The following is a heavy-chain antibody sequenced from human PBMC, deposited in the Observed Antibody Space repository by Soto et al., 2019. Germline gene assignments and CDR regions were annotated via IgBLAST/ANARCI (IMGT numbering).Heavy chain of an antibody. V-gene: IGHV3-23*01. CDR1: GFTFSSFA. CDR3: AKRPFTSSGSFDY. D-gene: IGHD6-19*01. Sequence: EVQLLESGGGLVQPGGSLRLSCAASGFTFSSFAMSWVRQAPGKGLEWVSTFSGSGGSTYYADSVKGRFTISRDDSKNTLYLQMNSLRAEGTAVYYCAKRPFTSSGSFDYWGQGTLVTVSS. CDR2: FSGSGGST. J-gene: IGHJ4*02.